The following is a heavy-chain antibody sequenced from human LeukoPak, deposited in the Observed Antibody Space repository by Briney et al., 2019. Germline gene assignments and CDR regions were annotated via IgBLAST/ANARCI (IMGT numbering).Heavy chain of an antibody. V-gene: IGHV1-3*01. J-gene: IGHJ3*02. CDR1: GYTFTSYA. D-gene: IGHD6-19*01. Sequence: ASVKVSCKASGYTFTSYAMHWVRQAPGQRLEWMGWINAGYGNTKYSQKFQGRVTITRDTSASTAYMELSSLRSEDTAVYYCARESSGWYFGDAFDIWGQGTMVTVSS. CDR2: INAGYGNT. CDR3: ARESSGWYFGDAFDI.